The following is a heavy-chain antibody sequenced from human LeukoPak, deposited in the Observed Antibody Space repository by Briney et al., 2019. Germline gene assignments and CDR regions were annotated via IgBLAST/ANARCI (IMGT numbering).Heavy chain of an antibody. CDR2: IYPGDSDT. CDR1: GYSFTSYW. J-gene: IGHJ3*02. Sequence: GESLKISCKGSGYSFTSYWIGWVRQMPGKGLEGMGIIYPGDSDTRYSPSFQGQVTISADKSISTAYLRWSSLKAADTAMYYCARLRPQDAFDIWGQGTMVTVSS. CDR3: ARLRPQDAFDI. V-gene: IGHV5-51*01.